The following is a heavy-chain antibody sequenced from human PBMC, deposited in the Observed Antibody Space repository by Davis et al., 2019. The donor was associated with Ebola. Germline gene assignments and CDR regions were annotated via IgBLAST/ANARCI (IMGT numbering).Heavy chain of an antibody. CDR1: GGSISSYY. D-gene: IGHD3-22*01. CDR2: IYYSGST. Sequence: PSETLSLTCTVSGGSISSYYWSWIRQPPGKGLEWIGYIYYSGSTNYNPSLKSRVTISVDTSKNQFSLKLSSVTAADTAVYYCARVSHYYDSSGYDYWGQGTLVTVSS. J-gene: IGHJ4*02. CDR3: ARVSHYYDSSGYDY. V-gene: IGHV4-59*01.